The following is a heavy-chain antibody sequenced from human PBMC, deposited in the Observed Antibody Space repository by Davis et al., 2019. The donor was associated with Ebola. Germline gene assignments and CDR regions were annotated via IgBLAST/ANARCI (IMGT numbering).Heavy chain of an antibody. Sequence: PGGSLRLSCAASGFTVSSNYMSWVRQAPGKGLEWVSVIYSGGSTYYADSVKGRFTISRDNAKNSLSLRMNSLRADDTAVYYCARDYVWGTYRTPADWGQGTLVTVSS. J-gene: IGHJ4*02. CDR2: IYSGGST. D-gene: IGHD3-16*02. CDR3: ARDYVWGTYRTPAD. CDR1: GFTVSSNY. V-gene: IGHV3-66*01.